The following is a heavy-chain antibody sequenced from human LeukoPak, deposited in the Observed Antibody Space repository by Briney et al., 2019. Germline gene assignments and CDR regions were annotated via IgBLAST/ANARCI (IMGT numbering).Heavy chain of an antibody. CDR2: ISWNSGSI. CDR3: ARDPYPPPL. V-gene: IGHV3-9*01. Sequence: PGRSLRLSCAASGFTFDDYAMHWVRQAPGKGLEWVSGISWNSGSIGYADSVKGRFTISRDNAKNSLYLQMNSLRAEDTAVYYCARDPYPPPLWGQGTLVTVSS. CDR1: GFTFDDYA. J-gene: IGHJ4*02.